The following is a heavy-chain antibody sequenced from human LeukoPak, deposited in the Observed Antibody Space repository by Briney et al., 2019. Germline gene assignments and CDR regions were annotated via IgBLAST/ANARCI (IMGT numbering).Heavy chain of an antibody. CDR3: ARVKPPMVRGPLIDY. Sequence: SETLSLTCAVSGESFSGFYWSWIRQSPGKGLEWIAEINYDGSTNHNPSLKSRVTISVDTSKNQFSLKLSSVTAADTAVYYCARVKPPMVRGPLIDYWGQGTLVTVSS. CDR1: GESFSGFY. CDR2: INYDGST. V-gene: IGHV4-34*01. J-gene: IGHJ4*02. D-gene: IGHD3-10*01.